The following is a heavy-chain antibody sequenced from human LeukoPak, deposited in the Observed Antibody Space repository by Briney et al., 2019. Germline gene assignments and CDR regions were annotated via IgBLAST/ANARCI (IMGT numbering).Heavy chain of an antibody. Sequence: GGSLRLSCAASGFIFSNYAMSWVRQAPGKGPEWVSTIRGSDGTIYYADSVKGRFTISRDNAKNSLYLQMNSLRAEDTAVYYCARSVGITMVRRDLYYFDYWGQGTLVTVSS. CDR2: IRGSDGTI. V-gene: IGHV3-23*01. J-gene: IGHJ4*02. CDR3: ARSVGITMVRRDLYYFDY. CDR1: GFIFSNYA. D-gene: IGHD3-10*01.